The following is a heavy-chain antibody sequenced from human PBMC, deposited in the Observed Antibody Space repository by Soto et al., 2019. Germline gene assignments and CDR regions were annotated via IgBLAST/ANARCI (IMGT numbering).Heavy chain of an antibody. J-gene: IGHJ4*02. V-gene: IGHV3-30*18. CDR2: VSHDGRNT. Sequence: VQLVESGGGVVQPGRSLRLSCAASGFTFSDYAMHWVRQAPGKGLEWVAVVSHDGRNTHYADSVKGRFTISRESSKNTVSLEMPSLRAEDTAVYYSAKGGRQWLVTSVFNYWGKGALVTVSS. D-gene: IGHD6-19*01. CDR3: AKGGRQWLVTSVFNY. CDR1: GFTFSDYA.